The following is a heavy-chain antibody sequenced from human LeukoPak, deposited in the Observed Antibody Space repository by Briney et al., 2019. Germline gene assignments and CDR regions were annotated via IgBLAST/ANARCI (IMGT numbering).Heavy chain of an antibody. CDR1: GYTFTGYY. CDR2: INPNSGGT. D-gene: IGHD4-23*01. CDR3: ARETTVVYAFDY. V-gene: IGHV1-2*02. Sequence: ASVKVSCKASGYTFTGYYMHWVRQAPGQGLEWMGWINPNSGGTNYAQKFQGRVTMTRDTSISTAYMELSRLRSDDTAVYYCARETTVVYAFDYWGQGTLVTVSS. J-gene: IGHJ4*02.